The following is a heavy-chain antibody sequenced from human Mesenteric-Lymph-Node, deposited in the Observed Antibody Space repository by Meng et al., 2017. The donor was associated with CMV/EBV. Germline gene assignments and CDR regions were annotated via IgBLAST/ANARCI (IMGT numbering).Heavy chain of an antibody. J-gene: IGHJ5*02. Sequence: SETLSLTCTVSGGSVSSGSYYWSWIRQPPGKGLEWIGYIYYSGSTNYNPSLKSRVTISVDTSKNQFSLKLSSVTAADTAVYYCARERTTLISHAGLGYFRVDPWGQGALVTVSS. CDR2: IYYSGST. CDR3: ARERTTLISHAGLGYFRVDP. D-gene: IGHD4-17*01. V-gene: IGHV4-61*01. CDR1: GGSVSSGSYY.